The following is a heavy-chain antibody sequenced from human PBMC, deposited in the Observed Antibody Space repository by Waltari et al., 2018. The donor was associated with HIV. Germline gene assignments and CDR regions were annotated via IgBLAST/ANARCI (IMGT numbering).Heavy chain of an antibody. Sequence: QVQLVESGGGVVQPGGSLRLSCAASGFTFSSYGMHWVRQAPGKGLGWVAFIRYDGSNKYYADSVKGRFTISRDNSKNTLYLQMNSLRAEDTAVYYCAKGGAYGDFPYWYFDLWGRGTLVTVSS. CDR1: GFTFSSYG. CDR2: IRYDGSNK. J-gene: IGHJ2*01. V-gene: IGHV3-30*02. D-gene: IGHD4-17*01. CDR3: AKGGAYGDFPYWYFDL.